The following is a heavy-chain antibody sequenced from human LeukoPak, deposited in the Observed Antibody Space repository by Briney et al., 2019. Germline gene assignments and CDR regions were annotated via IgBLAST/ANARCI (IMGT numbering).Heavy chain of an antibody. J-gene: IGHJ3*02. Sequence: PGVSLRLFCAASGFTFRSYAMHWVRQARGKGLEYVSAISSNGGSTYYANSVKGRFSISRDNSKNTLYLQMGSLRAEDMAVYYCARVGAHDAFHIWGQGTMVTVSS. V-gene: IGHV3-64*01. CDR1: GFTFRSYA. CDR2: ISSNGGST. D-gene: IGHD4/OR15-4a*01. CDR3: ARVGAHDAFHI.